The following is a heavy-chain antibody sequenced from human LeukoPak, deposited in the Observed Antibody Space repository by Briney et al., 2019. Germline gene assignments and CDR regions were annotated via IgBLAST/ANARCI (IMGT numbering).Heavy chain of an antibody. Sequence: PSQTLSLTCTVSGGSISSGSYYWSWIRQPAGKGLEWIGRIYTSGSTNYNPSLKSRVTMSVDTSKNQFSLKLSSVTAADTAVYYCATTPGLLAAAGTDDAFDIWGQGTMVTVSS. D-gene: IGHD6-13*01. V-gene: IGHV4-61*02. CDR2: IYTSGST. CDR1: GGSISSGSYY. CDR3: ATTPGLLAAAGTDDAFDI. J-gene: IGHJ3*02.